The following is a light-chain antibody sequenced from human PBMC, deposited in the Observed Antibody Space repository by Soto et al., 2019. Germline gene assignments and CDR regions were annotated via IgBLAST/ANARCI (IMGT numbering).Light chain of an antibody. CDR3: SSYTTSSSSV. CDR1: SSDVGGYIY. Sequence: QSVLTQPASVSGSPGQSITISCTGTSSDVGGYIYVSWYQQHPGKAPKLMIYDVTSRPSGVSYRFSGSKSGNTASLTISGLQAEDEADYYCSSYTTSSSSVFGTGTKLTVL. V-gene: IGLV2-14*01. CDR2: DVT. J-gene: IGLJ1*01.